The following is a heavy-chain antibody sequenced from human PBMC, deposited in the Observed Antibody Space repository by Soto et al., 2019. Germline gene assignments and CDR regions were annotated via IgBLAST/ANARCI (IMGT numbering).Heavy chain of an antibody. CDR3: ASLYSSSWSPIDY. J-gene: IGHJ4*02. CDR2: INHSGST. V-gene: IGHV4-34*01. Sequence: QVQLQQWGAGLLKPSETLSLTCAVYGGSFSGYYWSWIRQPPGKGLEWIGEINHSGSTNYNPSLKSRGTISVDTSKNQFSLKLSSVTAADTAVYYCASLYSSSWSPIDYWGQGTLVTVSS. D-gene: IGHD6-13*01. CDR1: GGSFSGYY.